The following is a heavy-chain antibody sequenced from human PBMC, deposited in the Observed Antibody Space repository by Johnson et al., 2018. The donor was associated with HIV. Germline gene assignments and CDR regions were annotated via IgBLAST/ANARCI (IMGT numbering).Heavy chain of an antibody. CDR2: INVDGREK. Sequence: VHLVESGGGLVQPGGSLRLSCTASGFTFSDFRMSWVRQAPGRGLEWVANINVDGREKYYADSVKGRFTISRDNSKNMLYLQMNSLRVEDTAVYYCANLIGGGIWGQGTMVTVSS. D-gene: IGHD3-16*01. CDR1: GFTFSDFR. V-gene: IGHV3-7*01. CDR3: ANLIGGGI. J-gene: IGHJ3*02.